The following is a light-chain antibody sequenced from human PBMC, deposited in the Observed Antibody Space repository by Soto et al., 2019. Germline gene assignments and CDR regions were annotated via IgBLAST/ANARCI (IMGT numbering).Light chain of an antibody. CDR3: KHYNSYSEA. V-gene: IGKV1-5*03. CDR1: QTISSW. J-gene: IGKJ1*01. CDR2: KAS. Sequence: IHITQYTSTLSAPVGDSGTIICRASQTISSWLACYQQKPGKAPKCLIYKASTLKSGVKSRFSGSGSGTEFTLTISSLQPDDFATYDCKHYNSYSEAFGQGNK.